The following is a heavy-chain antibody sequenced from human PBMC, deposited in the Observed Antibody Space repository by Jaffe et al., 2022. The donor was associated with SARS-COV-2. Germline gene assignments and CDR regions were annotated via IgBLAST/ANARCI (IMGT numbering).Heavy chain of an antibody. D-gene: IGHD2-2*01. CDR3: ARDPSSTWFAWFDP. J-gene: IGHJ5*02. CDR1: GFTFSSYA. Sequence: QVQLVESGGGVVQSGRSLRLSCAASGFTFSSYALHWVRQAPGKGLEWVAVISSDGSNKYYADSVKGRFTISRDNSKNTLYLQMNSLKADDTSVYYCARDPSSTWFAWFDPWGQGTLVTVSS. V-gene: IGHV3-30*04. CDR2: ISSDGSNK.